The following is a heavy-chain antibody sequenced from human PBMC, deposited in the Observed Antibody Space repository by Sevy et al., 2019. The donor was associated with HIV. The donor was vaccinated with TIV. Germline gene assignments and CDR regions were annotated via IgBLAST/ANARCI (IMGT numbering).Heavy chain of an antibody. D-gene: IGHD1-26*01. Sequence: SETLSLTCTVSGGSITSLYWNWIRQPPGKGLEWIANIFYNGHINYNPSLKSRVTLALDTSKNQFSLRLGSVTAADTAMYYCAGENAWGRGYSWGQGTLVTVSS. CDR2: IFYNGHI. J-gene: IGHJ4*02. V-gene: IGHV4-59*08. CDR1: GGSITSLY. CDR3: AGENAWGRGYS.